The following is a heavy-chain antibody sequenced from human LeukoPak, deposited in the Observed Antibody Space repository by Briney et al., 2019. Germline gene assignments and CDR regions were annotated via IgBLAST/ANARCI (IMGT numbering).Heavy chain of an antibody. J-gene: IGHJ4*02. Sequence: GASVKVSCKASGYTFTSYDINWVRQATGQGLEWMGWMNPNSGNTGYAQKFQGRVTMTRNTSISTAHMELSSLRSEDTAVYYCARATSIAARTSPSAFGYWGQGTLVTVSS. D-gene: IGHD6-6*01. CDR3: ARATSIAARTSPSAFGY. CDR1: GYTFTSYD. CDR2: MNPNSGNT. V-gene: IGHV1-8*01.